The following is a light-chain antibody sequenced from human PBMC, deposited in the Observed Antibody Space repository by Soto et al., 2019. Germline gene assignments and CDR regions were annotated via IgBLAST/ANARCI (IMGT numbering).Light chain of an antibody. CDR2: DVS. CDR1: SRDIGTYNY. J-gene: IGLJ3*02. V-gene: IGLV2-14*01. Sequence: QSALTQPASVSGSPGQSITISCMGTSRDIGTYNYVSWYQQRPGKAPKVVIYDVSNRPSGVSSRFSGSKSANTASLTVSGLQPDDEADYYCGSYTTSGTWVFGGGTKLTV. CDR3: GSYTTSGTWV.